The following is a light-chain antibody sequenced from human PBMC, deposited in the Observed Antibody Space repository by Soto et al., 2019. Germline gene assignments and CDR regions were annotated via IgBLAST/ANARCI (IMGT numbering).Light chain of an antibody. CDR2: SDN. V-gene: IGLV1-44*01. CDR1: NSNIGRNT. J-gene: IGLJ3*02. Sequence: QPVLTQPPSASGTPGQRVTISCSGSNSNIGRNTVNWYQQFPGAAPNLLIHSDNERPSGVPDRFSGSRSGTLASLAISGLQSEDEADYYCAAWDESPNVPVFGGGTKLTVL. CDR3: AAWDESPNVPV.